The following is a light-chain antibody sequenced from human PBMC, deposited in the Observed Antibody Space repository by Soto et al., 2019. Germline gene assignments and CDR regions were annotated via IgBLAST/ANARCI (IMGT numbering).Light chain of an antibody. J-gene: IGLJ1*01. CDR2: DVS. CDR1: SSDVGGYNY. Sequence: QSALTQPRSVSGSPGQSVTISCTGTSSDVGGYNYVSWYQQHPGKAPKLMIYDVSKRPSGVPDCFSGSKSGNTASLTISGLQAEDEADYYCCSYAGGYTYVFGTGTKLTVL. V-gene: IGLV2-11*01. CDR3: CSYAGGYTYV.